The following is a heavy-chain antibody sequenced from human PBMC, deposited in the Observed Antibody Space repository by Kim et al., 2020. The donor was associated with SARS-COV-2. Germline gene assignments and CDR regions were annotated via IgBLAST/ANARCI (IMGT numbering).Heavy chain of an antibody. V-gene: IGHV4-59*13. CDR1: GGSISSYY. CDR2: IYYSGST. D-gene: IGHD1-26*01. Sequence: SETLSLTCTVSGGSISSYYWSWIRQPPGKGLEWIGYIYYSGSTNYNPSLKSRVTISVDTSKNQFSLKLSSVTAADTAVYYCARVPGWEWLAFDIWGQGTMVTVSS. J-gene: IGHJ3*02. CDR3: ARVPGWEWLAFDI.